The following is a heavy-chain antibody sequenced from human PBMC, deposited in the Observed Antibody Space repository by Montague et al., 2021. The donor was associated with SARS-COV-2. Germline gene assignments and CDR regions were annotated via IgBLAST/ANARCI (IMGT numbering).Heavy chain of an antibody. CDR1: GFPFNTNA. Sequence: SLRLSCEASGFPFNTNAMSWVRQAPGKGLEWVSMISGSGAGTYYTDSVKGRFTISRDNSKNTLYLDMNSLRVEDTAVYYCARADITMVRGVNRWAFDIWGQGTMVTVSS. V-gene: IGHV3-23*01. J-gene: IGHJ3*02. CDR2: ISGSGAGT. CDR3: ARADITMVRGVNRWAFDI. D-gene: IGHD3-10*01.